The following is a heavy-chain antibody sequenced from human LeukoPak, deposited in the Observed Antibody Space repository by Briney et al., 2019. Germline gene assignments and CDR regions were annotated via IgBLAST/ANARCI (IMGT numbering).Heavy chain of an antibody. CDR3: TRRGCTYGYGYYFDY. CDR2: ISYDGSNK. D-gene: IGHD5-18*01. J-gene: IGHJ4*02. CDR1: GFTFSHYA. V-gene: IGHV3-30*04. Sequence: GGSLRLSCAASGFTFSHYAIHWVRQAPGKGLEWVAVISYDGSNKYYADSVKGRFTISRDNSKNTLYLQMNSLRAEDTAVYYCTRRGCTYGYGYYFDYWGQGTLVTVSS.